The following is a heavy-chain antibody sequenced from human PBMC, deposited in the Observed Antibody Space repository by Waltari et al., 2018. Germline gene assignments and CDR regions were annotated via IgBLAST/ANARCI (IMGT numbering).Heavy chain of an antibody. Sequence: LQLQESGPGLVKPSETLSLTCSVSGGSISSNRHYWCWLGQSPGQGMDGIGTVAYVGTPETCPSLKSLVTISRATSKNQLFLILESVTASDTAVYYCATYIGASIGTAAFDVWGQGTMVTVYS. CDR3: ATYIGASIGTAAFDV. V-gene: IGHV4-39*01. D-gene: IGHD5-12*01. CDR1: GGSISSNRHY. CDR2: VAYVGTP. J-gene: IGHJ3*01.